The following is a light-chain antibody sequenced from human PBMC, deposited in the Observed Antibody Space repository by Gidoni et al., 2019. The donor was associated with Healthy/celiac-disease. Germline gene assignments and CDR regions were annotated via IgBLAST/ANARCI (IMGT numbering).Light chain of an antibody. CDR3: QQYYSTPLT. CDR2: WAS. Sequence: DIVMLQSPDSLAVSLGERATINCRSSQSILYSSNNKNYLTWYQQKPGQPPKLLIYWASTRESGVPDRFSGSGSGTDFTLTITRLQAEDVAVYYCQQYYSTPLTFXQXTKVEIK. CDR1: QSILYSSNNKNY. J-gene: IGKJ1*01. V-gene: IGKV4-1*01.